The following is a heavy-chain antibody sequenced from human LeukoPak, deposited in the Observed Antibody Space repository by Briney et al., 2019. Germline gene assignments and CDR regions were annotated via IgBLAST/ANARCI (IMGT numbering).Heavy chain of an antibody. Sequence: GGSLRLSCAASGFTVSSNFMSWVRQAPGKGLEWVSVIFGGGSTYYADSVKGRFTISRDNAKTSLYLQMNSLRPEDTAVYYCAAAWSNFDYWSQGILVAVSS. J-gene: IGHJ4*02. CDR2: IFGGGST. D-gene: IGHD6-25*01. CDR1: GFTVSSNF. V-gene: IGHV3-53*01. CDR3: AAAWSNFDY.